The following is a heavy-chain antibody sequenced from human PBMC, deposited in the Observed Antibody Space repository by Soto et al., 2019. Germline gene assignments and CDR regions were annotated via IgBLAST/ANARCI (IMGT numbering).Heavy chain of an antibody. D-gene: IGHD3-3*01. CDR3: ATGLGTIFGVTYYFDY. J-gene: IGHJ4*02. CDR1: GGSFSGYY. CDR2: INHSGST. V-gene: IGHV4-34*01. Sequence: SETLSLTCAVYGGSFSGYYWSWIRQPPGKGLEWIGEINHSGSTNYNPSLKSRVTISVDTSKNQFSLKLSSVTAADTAVYYCATGLGTIFGVTYYFDYWGQGTLVTVSS.